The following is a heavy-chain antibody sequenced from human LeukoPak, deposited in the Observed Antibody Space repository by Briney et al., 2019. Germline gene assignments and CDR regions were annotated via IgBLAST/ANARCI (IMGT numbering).Heavy chain of an antibody. CDR1: GGSISSNKYC. J-gene: IGHJ3*02. CDR3: ATPYSGGYHGLDI. CDR2: IYYSGST. Sequence: SETLSLTCTVSGGSISSNKYCWGWIRQPPGKGLEWIGSIYYSGSTYYNPSLKSRVTISVDTSKNQFSLKLSSVTAADTAVYYCATPYSGGYHGLDIWGQGTVVTVSS. V-gene: IGHV4-39*01. D-gene: IGHD1-26*01.